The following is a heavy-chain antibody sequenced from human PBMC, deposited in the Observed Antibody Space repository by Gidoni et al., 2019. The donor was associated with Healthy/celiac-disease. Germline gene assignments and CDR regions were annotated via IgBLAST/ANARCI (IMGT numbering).Heavy chain of an antibody. CDR2: INHSGST. CDR3: ARVYIVVVPAAIWWFDP. J-gene: IGHJ5*02. Sequence: QGQLQQWGAGLSKGSETRSSNCAVEGGCCRGDYWSWIRQPPGKGLEWIGEINHSGSTNYTPSLQSRVTISVDTSKTQFSLKLSSVTASDTAVYSCARVYIVVVPAAIWWFDPWGQGTLVTVSS. D-gene: IGHD2-2*01. V-gene: IGHV4-34*01. CDR1: GGCCRGDY.